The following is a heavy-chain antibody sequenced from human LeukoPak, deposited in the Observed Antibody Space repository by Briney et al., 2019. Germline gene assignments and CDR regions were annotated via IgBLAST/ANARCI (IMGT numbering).Heavy chain of an antibody. CDR3: ARDGYDSSGYRDYYFDY. CDR1: GFTFSSYW. D-gene: IGHD3-22*01. V-gene: IGHV3-7*01. CDR2: IKQDGSEK. Sequence: GGSLRLSCAATGFTFSSYWMSWVRQAQGQGLEWVANIKQDGSEKYYVASVKGRFTISRDNAKNSLYLQMNSLRAEDTAVYYCARDGYDSSGYRDYYFDYWGQGTLVTVSS. J-gene: IGHJ4*02.